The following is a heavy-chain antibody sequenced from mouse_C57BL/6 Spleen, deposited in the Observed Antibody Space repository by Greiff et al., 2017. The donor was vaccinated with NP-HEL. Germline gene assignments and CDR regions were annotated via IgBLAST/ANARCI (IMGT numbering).Heavy chain of an antibody. J-gene: IGHJ4*01. D-gene: IGHD3-2*02. CDR1: GYAFSSSW. Sequence: VNLVESGPELVKPGASVKISCKASGYAFSSSWMNWVKQRPGKGLEWIGRIYPGDGDTNYNGKFKGKATLTADKSSSTAYMQLSSLTSEDYAVYFCARGGYSMDYWGQGTSVTVSS. CDR2: IYPGDGDT. CDR3: ARGGYSMDY. V-gene: IGHV1-82*01.